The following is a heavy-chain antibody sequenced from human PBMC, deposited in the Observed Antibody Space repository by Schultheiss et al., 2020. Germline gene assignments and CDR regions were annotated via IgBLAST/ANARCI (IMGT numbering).Heavy chain of an antibody. D-gene: IGHD4-23*01. Sequence: GGSLRLSCAASGFTFSNAWMSWVRQAPGKGLEWVGRIRSKANSYATAYAASVKGRFTITRDDSKNTAYLQMNSLKTEDTAVYYCTRHAVTLFDYWGQGTLVTVSS. CDR2: IRSKANSYAT. CDR1: GFTFSNAW. CDR3: TRHAVTLFDY. J-gene: IGHJ4*02. V-gene: IGHV3-73*01.